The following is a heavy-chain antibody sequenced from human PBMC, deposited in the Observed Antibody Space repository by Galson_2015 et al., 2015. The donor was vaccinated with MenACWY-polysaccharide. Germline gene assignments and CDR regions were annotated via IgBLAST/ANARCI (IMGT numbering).Heavy chain of an antibody. J-gene: IGHJ5*02. V-gene: IGHV3-74*01. D-gene: IGHD2-2*01. CDR1: GFTFSSYW. CDR2: IRSDGSRT. CDR3: AIYCSSISCYGGGGP. Sequence: SLRLSCAASGFTFSSYWMQWVRQVPGKGLEWVSHIRSDGSRTSDADSVKGRFTISRDNAKNTLYLQMNSLRAKDTAVYYCAIYCSSISCYGGGGPWGQGTLVIVSS.